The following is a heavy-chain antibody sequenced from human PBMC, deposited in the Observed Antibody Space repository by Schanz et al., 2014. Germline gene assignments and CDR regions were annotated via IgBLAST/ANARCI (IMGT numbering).Heavy chain of an antibody. Sequence: QAQLMESGGGVVQPGTSLILSCSVSGFSLNTYGIHWFRQPAGKGLEWVAVIWNNGVTKYYADSVRGRFTISRDRFQNTLYLRMSSLRAEDTAVYYCARPRSDYGEVDYWGQGTLVTVSS. CDR3: ARPRSDYGEVDY. V-gene: IGHV3-33*01. J-gene: IGHJ4*02. CDR2: IWNNGVTK. CDR1: GFSLNTYG. D-gene: IGHD4-17*01.